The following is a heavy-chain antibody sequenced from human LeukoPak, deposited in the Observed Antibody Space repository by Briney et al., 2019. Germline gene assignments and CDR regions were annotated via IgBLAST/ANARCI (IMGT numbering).Heavy chain of an antibody. CDR2: IYYSGST. CDR3: ARTVIAARYYYYYYMDV. Sequence: SETLSLTCSVSGGSIRSSSYYWGWIRQPPGTGLEWIGSIYYSGSTYYNPSLKSRVTISVDTSKNQFSLKLSSVTAADTAVYYCARTVIAARYYYYYYMDVWGKGTTVTVSS. J-gene: IGHJ6*03. D-gene: IGHD6-6*01. CDR1: GGSIRSSSYY. V-gene: IGHV4-39*07.